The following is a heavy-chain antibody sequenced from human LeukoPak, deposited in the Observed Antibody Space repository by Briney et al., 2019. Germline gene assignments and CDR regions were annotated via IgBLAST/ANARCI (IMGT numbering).Heavy chain of an antibody. CDR2: ISGSGGST. Sequence: GGSLRLSCAASGFTFSSYAMSWVRQAPGKGLEWVSAISGSGGSTYYADSVKGRFTISRDNAKNSLYLQMNSLRAEDTAVYYCARAPYYYDSSGYLDYWGQGTLVTVSS. CDR3: ARAPYYYDSSGYLDY. J-gene: IGHJ4*02. D-gene: IGHD3-22*01. V-gene: IGHV3-23*01. CDR1: GFTFSSYA.